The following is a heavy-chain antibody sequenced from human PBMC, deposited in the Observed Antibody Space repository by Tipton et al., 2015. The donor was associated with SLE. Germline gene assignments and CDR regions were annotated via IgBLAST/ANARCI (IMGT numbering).Heavy chain of an antibody. J-gene: IGHJ5*02. Sequence: TLSLTCTVSGGSINSGSYYWSWIRQPAGKGLEWIGYIYYSGTTNYNPSLKSRVTISVDTSNNQFSLRLSSVTAADTAVYYCARESATVVTPGWFDPWGQGTLVTVSS. D-gene: IGHD4-23*01. CDR1: GGSINSGSYY. V-gene: IGHV4-61*10. CDR3: ARESATVVTPGWFDP. CDR2: IYYSGTT.